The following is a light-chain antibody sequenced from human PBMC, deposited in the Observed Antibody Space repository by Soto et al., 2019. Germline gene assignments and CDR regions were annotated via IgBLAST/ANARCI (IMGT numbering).Light chain of an antibody. CDR2: DAS. V-gene: IGKV3-11*01. J-gene: IGKJ4*01. CDR3: QQVSGYPLN. Sequence: EVVLTQSPATLSLSPGERATLSCRASQSIRNYLAWYQQKPGQAPRLLIYDASTRATGFPARFSGSGSGTEFTLTISSLQPEDFATYYCQQVSGYPLNFGGGTKVDIK. CDR1: QSIRNY.